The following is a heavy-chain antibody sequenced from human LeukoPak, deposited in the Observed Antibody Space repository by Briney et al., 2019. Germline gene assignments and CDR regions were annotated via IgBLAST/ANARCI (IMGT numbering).Heavy chain of an antibody. J-gene: IGHJ5*02. V-gene: IGHV3-73*01. CDR3: TRRELPDEYNWFDP. CDR2: IRSKANSYVT. CDR1: GFTFSGSA. D-gene: IGHD1-26*01. Sequence: PGGSLRLSCAASGFTFSGSAMHWVRQASGKGLEWVGRIRSKANSYVTAYAASVKGRFTISRDDSKNTSYLQMNSLKTEDTAVYYCTRRELPDEYNWFDPWGQGTLVTVSS.